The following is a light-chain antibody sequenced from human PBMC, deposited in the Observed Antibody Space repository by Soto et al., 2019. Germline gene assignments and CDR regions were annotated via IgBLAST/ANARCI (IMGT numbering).Light chain of an antibody. CDR1: SSDVGAYDF. V-gene: IGLV2-14*03. CDR3: SSYTTSSARV. J-gene: IGLJ1*01. Sequence: QSALTQPASVSGSPGQLITISCTGTSSDVGAYDFVSWYQQHADKSPKLMIYEVSNRPSGVSHRFSGSKSVNTATLTISGLQAEDEADYYCSSYTTSSARVFGTGTKVTVL. CDR2: EVS.